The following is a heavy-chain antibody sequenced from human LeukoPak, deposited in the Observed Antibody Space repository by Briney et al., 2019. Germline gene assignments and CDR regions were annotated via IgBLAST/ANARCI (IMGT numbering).Heavy chain of an antibody. CDR2: IKQDGSEK. CDR3: ARGRGTDI. D-gene: IGHD1-1*01. J-gene: IGHJ3*02. CDR1: GFTFSSFW. V-gene: IGHV3-7*04. Sequence: PGGSLRLSCAASGFTFSSFWMSWVRQAPGKGLEWVANIKQDGSEKYYVDSLNGRFTISRDNAKNSLYLQMNTLRAEDTAVYYCARGRGTDIWGQGTMVTVSS.